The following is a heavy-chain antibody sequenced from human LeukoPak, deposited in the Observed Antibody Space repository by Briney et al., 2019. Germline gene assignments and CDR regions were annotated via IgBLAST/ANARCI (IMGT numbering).Heavy chain of an antibody. D-gene: IGHD6-13*01. CDR2: IYYSGST. Sequence: SETLSLTCTVSGGSISSYYWSWIRQPPGKGLEWIGYIYYSGSTNYNPSLKSRVTISVDTSKNQFSLKLSSVTAADTAVYYCARDTGAAAGTGPVDYWGQGTLVTVSS. CDR1: GGSISSYY. V-gene: IGHV4-59*12. CDR3: ARDTGAAAGTGPVDY. J-gene: IGHJ4*02.